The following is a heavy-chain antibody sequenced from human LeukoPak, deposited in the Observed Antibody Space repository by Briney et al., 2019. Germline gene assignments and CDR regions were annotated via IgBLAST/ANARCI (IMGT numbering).Heavy chain of an antibody. CDR2: ISGSGAST. CDR1: GFTFSSYA. CDR3: AKEGRQWLLRGDFDY. V-gene: IGHV3-23*01. D-gene: IGHD5-12*01. J-gene: IGHJ4*02. Sequence: PGKSLRLSCAASGFTFSSYAMSWVRQAPGKGLEWVSSISGSGASTYYADSVTGRFTISTDNSKNTLYLQLNSLRAEDTAVYYCAKEGRQWLLRGDFDYWGQGTLVTVSS.